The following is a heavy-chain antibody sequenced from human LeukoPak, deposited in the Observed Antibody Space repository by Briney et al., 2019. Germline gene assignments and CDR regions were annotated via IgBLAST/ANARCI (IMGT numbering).Heavy chain of an antibody. CDR3: TRLGVTLDAFDI. CDR2: ISPIFGTA. Sequence: GASVKVSCKASGGTFSSSAISWVRQAPGQGLQWMGGISPIFGTAKYAQNFQGRVTITADESTSTAYMELSSLRSEDTAGYYCTRLGVTLDAFDIWGQGTMVTVSS. J-gene: IGHJ3*02. V-gene: IGHV1-69*13. D-gene: IGHD2-21*02. CDR1: GGTFSSSA.